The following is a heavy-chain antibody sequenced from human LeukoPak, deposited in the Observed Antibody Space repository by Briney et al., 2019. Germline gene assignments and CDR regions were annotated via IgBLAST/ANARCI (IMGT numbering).Heavy chain of an antibody. J-gene: IGHJ4*02. CDR1: GFTFSSYW. Sequence: GGSLRLSCAASGFTFSSYWMHWVRQAPGKGLVWVSRINSDGSSTSYADSVKGRFTISRDNAKNTLYLQMNSLRAEDTAVYYCARDPPNTMIPYFDYWGQGTLVTISS. D-gene: IGHD3-22*01. V-gene: IGHV3-74*01. CDR2: INSDGSST. CDR3: ARDPPNTMIPYFDY.